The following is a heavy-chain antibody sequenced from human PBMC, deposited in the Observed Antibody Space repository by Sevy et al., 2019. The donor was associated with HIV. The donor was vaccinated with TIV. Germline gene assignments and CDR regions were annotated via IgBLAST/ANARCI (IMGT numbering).Heavy chain of an antibody. CDR2: IIPMFGTT. J-gene: IGHJ4*02. D-gene: IGHD3-22*01. CDR3: TRGVTKIIGGGYYFDY. Sequence: SVKVSCKASGVTFSSYAFHWVRQAPGQGLEWMGGIIPMFGTTDYAQKFQGRVTISADESTSTVYMEQSSLRSEDTAVYYCTRGVTKIIGGGYYFDYWGQGTLVTVSS. CDR1: GVTFSSYA. V-gene: IGHV1-69*13.